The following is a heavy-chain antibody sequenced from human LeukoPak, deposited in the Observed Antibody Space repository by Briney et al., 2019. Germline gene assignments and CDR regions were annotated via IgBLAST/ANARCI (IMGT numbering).Heavy chain of an antibody. V-gene: IGHV4-34*01. CDR1: GGSFSGYY. D-gene: IGHD3-9*01. CDR3: ARAGIRYFDWKHYFDY. J-gene: IGHJ4*02. CDR2: INHSGST. Sequence: PSETLSLTCAVYGGSFSGYYWSWIRQPPGKGLEWIGEINHSGSTNYNPSLKSRVTISVDTSKNQFSLKLSSVTAADTAVYYQARAGIRYFDWKHYFDYWGQGTLVTVSS.